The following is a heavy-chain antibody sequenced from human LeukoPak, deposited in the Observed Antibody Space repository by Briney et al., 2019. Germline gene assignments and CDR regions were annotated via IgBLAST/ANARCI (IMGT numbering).Heavy chain of an antibody. D-gene: IGHD6-6*01. CDR1: GGSFSGYY. V-gene: IGHV4-34*09. Sequence: SETLSLTCAVYGGSFSGYYWSWIRQPPGKGLEWIGYIYYSGSTYYNPSLKSRVTISVDTSKNQFSLKLSSVTAADTAVYYCARYSSSLSFDYWGQGTLVTVSS. CDR3: ARYSSSLSFDY. J-gene: IGHJ4*02. CDR2: IYYSGST.